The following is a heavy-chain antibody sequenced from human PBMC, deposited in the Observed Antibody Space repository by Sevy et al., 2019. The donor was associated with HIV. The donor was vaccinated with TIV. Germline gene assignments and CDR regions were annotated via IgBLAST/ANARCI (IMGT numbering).Heavy chain of an antibody. Sequence: GGSLRLSCAASGFTFSDHYMEWVRQAPGKGLEWVGRFRNKADSYTTAYAASVKGRFTISRDDSRISLYLLMNSLTTEATAVYYCATDAGIAAAGRVFDYWGQGTLVTVSS. V-gene: IGHV3-72*01. J-gene: IGHJ4*02. D-gene: IGHD6-13*01. CDR1: GFTFSDHY. CDR2: FRNKADSYTT. CDR3: ATDAGIAAAGRVFDY.